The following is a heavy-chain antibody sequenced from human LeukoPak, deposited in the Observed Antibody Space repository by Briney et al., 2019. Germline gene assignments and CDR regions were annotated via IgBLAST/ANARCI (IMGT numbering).Heavy chain of an antibody. D-gene: IGHD5-18*01. J-gene: IGHJ4*02. V-gene: IGHV1-69*01. CDR2: IIPIFGTA. CDR3: ARDGDTAMVSFDH. CDR1: GGIFSSYA. Sequence: GASVKVSCKASGGIFSSYAISWVRQAPGQGLEWMGGIIPIFGTANYAQKFQGRVTITADESTSTAYMELSSLRSEDTAVYYCARDGDTAMVSFDHWGQGTLVTVSS.